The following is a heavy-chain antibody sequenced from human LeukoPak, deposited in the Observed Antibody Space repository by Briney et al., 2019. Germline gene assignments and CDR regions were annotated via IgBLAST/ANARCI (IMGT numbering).Heavy chain of an antibody. CDR3: AKDLLTYYDFWSGYGMDV. D-gene: IGHD3-3*01. Sequence: HPGGSLRLSCAASGFTFDDYAMHWVRQAPGKGLEWVSLISWDGGSTYYADSVKGRFTISRDNSKNSLYLQMNSLRAEDTALYYCAKDLLTYYDFWSGYGMDVWGKGTTVTVSS. V-gene: IGHV3-43D*03. CDR1: GFTFDDYA. J-gene: IGHJ6*04. CDR2: ISWDGGST.